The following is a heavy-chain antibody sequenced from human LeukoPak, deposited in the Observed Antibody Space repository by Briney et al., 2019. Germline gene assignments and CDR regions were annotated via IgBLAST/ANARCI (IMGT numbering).Heavy chain of an antibody. Sequence: GASVKVSCKVSGYTLTELSMHWVRQAPGKGGEWMGGFDPEDGETIYAQKFQGRVTMTEDTSTDTAYMELSSLRSEDTAVYYCATGVESSGWPLGDYWGQGTLVTVTS. V-gene: IGHV1-24*01. D-gene: IGHD6-25*01. CDR3: ATGVESSGWPLGDY. J-gene: IGHJ4*02. CDR1: GYTLTELS. CDR2: FDPEDGET.